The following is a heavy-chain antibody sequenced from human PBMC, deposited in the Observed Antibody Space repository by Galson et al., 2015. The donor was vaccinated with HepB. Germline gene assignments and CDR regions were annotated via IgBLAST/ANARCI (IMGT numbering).Heavy chain of an antibody. CDR3: ASTRHDYGDYGPWNYFDY. Sequence: SETLSLTCTVSGGSISSYYWSRIRQPAGKGLEWIGRIYTSGSTNYNPSLKSRVTMSVDTSKNQFSLKLSSVTAADTAVYYCASTRHDYGDYGPWNYFDYWGQGTLVTVSS. CDR2: IYTSGST. J-gene: IGHJ4*02. V-gene: IGHV4-4*07. CDR1: GGSISSYY. D-gene: IGHD4-17*01.